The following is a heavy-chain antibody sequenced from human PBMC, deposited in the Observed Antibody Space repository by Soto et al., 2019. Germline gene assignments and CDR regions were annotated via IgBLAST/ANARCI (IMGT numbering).Heavy chain of an antibody. CDR1: GFTFSRYW. V-gene: IGHV3-74*01. D-gene: IGHD3-3*01. Sequence: EVQLVESGGGLVQPGGSLRLSCAASGFTFSRYWMHWVRQAPGEGLVWVSRIDSYGSATSQVDSVEGRFTISRDNAKNMLYLQMNSLRAEDTAVYYCARGWVEGLSRQPPTDYWGQGTVVTVSS. CDR2: IDSYGSAT. CDR3: ARGWVEGLSRQPPTDY. J-gene: IGHJ4*02.